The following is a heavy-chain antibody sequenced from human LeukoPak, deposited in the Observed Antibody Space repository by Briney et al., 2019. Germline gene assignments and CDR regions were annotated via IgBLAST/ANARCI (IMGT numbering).Heavy chain of an antibody. CDR3: ARHVPPGYYDSSGYRIWYFDL. CDR2: IYYSGST. CDR1: GGSISSYY. J-gene: IGHJ2*01. V-gene: IGHV4-59*08. D-gene: IGHD3-22*01. Sequence: SETLSLTCTVSGGSISSYYWSWIRQPPGKGLEWIGYIYYSGSTNYNPSLKSRVTISVDTSKNQFSLKLSPVTAADTAVYYCARHVPPGYYDSSGYRIWYFDLWGRGTLVTVSS.